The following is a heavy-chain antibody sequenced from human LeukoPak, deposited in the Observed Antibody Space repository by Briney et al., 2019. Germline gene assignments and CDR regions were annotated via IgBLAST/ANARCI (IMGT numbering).Heavy chain of an antibody. CDR1: GFTFSNYW. Sequence: GGSLRLSCEGSGFTFSNYWMHWVRQAPGKGLEWVANIKQDGSEKYYVDSVKGRFTISRDNAKNSLYLQMNSLRAEDTAVYYCARARYCSGGTCRMWDYWGQGTLATVSS. CDR2: IKQDGSEK. V-gene: IGHV3-7*04. D-gene: IGHD2-15*01. J-gene: IGHJ4*02. CDR3: ARARYCSGGTCRMWDY.